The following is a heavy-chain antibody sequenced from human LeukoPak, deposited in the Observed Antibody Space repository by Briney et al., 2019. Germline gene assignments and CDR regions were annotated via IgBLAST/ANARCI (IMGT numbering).Heavy chain of an antibody. V-gene: IGHV3-23*01. CDR2: ISGSGGST. J-gene: IGHJ4*02. Sequence: GGSLRLSCAASGFTVSSNYMSWVRQAPGKGLEWVSAISGSGGSTYYADSVKGRFTISRDNSKNTLYLQMNSLRAEDTAVYYCARDEYCSGGSCSKKANYYFDYWGQGTLVTVSS. CDR3: ARDEYCSGGSCSKKANYYFDY. D-gene: IGHD2-15*01. CDR1: GFTVSSNY.